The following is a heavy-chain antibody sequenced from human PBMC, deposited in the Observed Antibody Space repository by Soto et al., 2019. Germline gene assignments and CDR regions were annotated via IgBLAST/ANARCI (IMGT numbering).Heavy chain of an antibody. CDR2: FYYSGST. CDR1: GGSISTGGYY. Sequence: QVQLQESGPGLVKPSQTLSLTCTVSGGSISTGGYYWNWIRQHPGKGLEWIGYFYYSGSTYYNPSLKSRVTLAVTTSKNQFPLKLSSVTAADTAVYYCARSVFPWGQGTLVTVSS. J-gene: IGHJ5*02. V-gene: IGHV4-31*03. CDR3: ARSVFP.